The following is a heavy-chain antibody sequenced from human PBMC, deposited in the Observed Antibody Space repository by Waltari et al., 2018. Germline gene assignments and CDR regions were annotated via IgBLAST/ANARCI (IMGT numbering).Heavy chain of an antibody. V-gene: IGHV4-39*07. Sequence: QLQLQESGPGLVKPSETLSLTCTVSGGSISSSSYYWGWIRQPPGKGLEWIGSIYYSGSTYYNPSLKSRVTISVDTSKNQFSLKLSSVTAADTAVYYCARQCPYGDPLGAGMDVWGQGTTVTVSS. CDR3: ARQCPYGDPLGAGMDV. D-gene: IGHD4-17*01. CDR2: IYYSGST. CDR1: GGSISSSSYY. J-gene: IGHJ6*02.